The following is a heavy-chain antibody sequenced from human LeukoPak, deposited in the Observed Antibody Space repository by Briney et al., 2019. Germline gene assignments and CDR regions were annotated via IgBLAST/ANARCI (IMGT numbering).Heavy chain of an antibody. V-gene: IGHV1-2*02. J-gene: IGHJ4*02. CDR2: INPNSGGT. Sequence: ASVKVSCKASGYTFTGYYMHWVRQAPGRGLEWMGWINPNSGGTNYAQKFQGRVTMTRDTSISTAYMELSRLRSDDTAVYYCARDLERANWGSDYWGQGTLVTVSS. CDR3: ARDLERANWGSDY. D-gene: IGHD7-27*01. CDR1: GYTFTGYY.